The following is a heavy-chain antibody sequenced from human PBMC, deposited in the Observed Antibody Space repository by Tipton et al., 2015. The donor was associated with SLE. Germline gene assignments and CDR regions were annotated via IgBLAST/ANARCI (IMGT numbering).Heavy chain of an antibody. CDR1: GFTFSSYA. V-gene: IGHV3-30*02. J-gene: IGHJ4*02. CDR2: IRYDGSNK. CDR3: AKDTGSSGWYVNFDY. Sequence: GSLRLSCSASGFTFSSYAMHWVRQAPGKGLEWVAFIRYDGSNKYYADSVKGRFTISRDNSKNTLYLQMNSLRAEDTAVYYCAKDTGSSGWYVNFDYWGQGTLVTVSS. D-gene: IGHD6-19*01.